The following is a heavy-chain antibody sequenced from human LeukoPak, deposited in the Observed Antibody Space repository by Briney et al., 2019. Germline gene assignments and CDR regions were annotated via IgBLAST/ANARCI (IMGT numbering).Heavy chain of an antibody. D-gene: IGHD1-26*01. Sequence: ASVKVSCKASGGTFSSYAISWVRQAPGQGLEWMGGIIPIFGTANYAQKFQGRVTITTDESTSTAYMELSSLRAEDTAVYYCAKDWQWELLTGAFNVWGQGTMVTVS. J-gene: IGHJ3*01. CDR3: AKDWQWELLTGAFNV. CDR2: IIPIFGTA. CDR1: GGTFSSYA. V-gene: IGHV1-69*05.